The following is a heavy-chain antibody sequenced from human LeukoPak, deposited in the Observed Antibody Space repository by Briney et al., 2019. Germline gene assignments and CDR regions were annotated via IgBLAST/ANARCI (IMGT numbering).Heavy chain of an antibody. V-gene: IGHV3-66*01. J-gene: IGHJ3*02. CDR1: GFTVSSNY. CDR3: ARENCSSTSCHPEDAFDI. D-gene: IGHD2-2*01. CDR2: IYSGGST. Sequence: GGSLRLSCAASGFTVSSNYMSWVRQAPGKGLEWVSVIYSGGSTYYADSVKGRFTISRDNSKNTLYLQMNSLRAEDTAVYYCARENCSSTSCHPEDAFDIWGQGTMVTVSS.